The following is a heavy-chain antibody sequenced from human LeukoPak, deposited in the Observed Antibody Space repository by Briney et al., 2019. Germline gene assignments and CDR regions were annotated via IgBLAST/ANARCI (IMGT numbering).Heavy chain of an antibody. CDR3: ARGPQWRGDYYYMDV. Sequence: ASVKLSSKASGYSFTNFDINWVRQATGQGLEWMGWMNPNSGNKGYAQKFQGRVTMTMNTSITTAYMELSSLRSEDTAVYYCARGPQWRGDYYYMDVWGRGTTVTVSS. CDR2: MNPNSGNK. V-gene: IGHV1-8*01. D-gene: IGHD6-19*01. J-gene: IGHJ6*03. CDR1: GYSFTNFD.